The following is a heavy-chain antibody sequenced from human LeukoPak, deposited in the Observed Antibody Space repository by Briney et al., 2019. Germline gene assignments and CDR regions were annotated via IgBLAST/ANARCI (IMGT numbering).Heavy chain of an antibody. J-gene: IGHJ3*02. Sequence: GGSLRLSCEACGFTFSRYAVTWVRQAPGKGLEWVFGINCNGGSTGYADSVTGRFTISRDNAMNYLYLQTNSLRAEDTALYYCARDINGVMRAFDIWGQGTMVTVSS. CDR2: INCNGGST. CDR3: ARDINGVMRAFDI. V-gene: IGHV3-20*04. D-gene: IGHD2-8*01. CDR1: GFTFSRYA.